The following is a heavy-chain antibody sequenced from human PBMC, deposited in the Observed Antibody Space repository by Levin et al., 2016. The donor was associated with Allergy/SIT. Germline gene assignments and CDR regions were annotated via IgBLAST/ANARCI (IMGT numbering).Heavy chain of an antibody. Sequence: SVKVSCKASGGTFSSYAISWVRQAPGQGLEWMGRIIPILGIANYAQKFQGRVTITADKSTSTAYMELSSLRSEDTAVYYCARVGVAAAGTEYYYYGMDVWGQGTTVTVSS. D-gene: IGHD6-13*01. CDR1: GGTFSSYA. V-gene: IGHV1-69*04. J-gene: IGHJ6*02. CDR3: ARVGVAAAGTEYYYYGMDV. CDR2: IIPILGIA.